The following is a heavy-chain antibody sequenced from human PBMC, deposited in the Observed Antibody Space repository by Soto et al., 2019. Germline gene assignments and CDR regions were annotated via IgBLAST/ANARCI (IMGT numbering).Heavy chain of an antibody. Sequence: QPPGKGLEWIGYIYHSGNTSYNPSLKSRVTIPVHTAKNQFSLKLISVTAADTAVYYCASLFFQAADGIRDVRSVSAFLLNRSSDL. CDR2: IYHSGNT. CDR3: ASLFFQAADGIRDVRSVSAFLLNRSSDL. V-gene: IGHV4-30-2*04. J-gene: IGHJ2*01. D-gene: IGHD6-13*01.